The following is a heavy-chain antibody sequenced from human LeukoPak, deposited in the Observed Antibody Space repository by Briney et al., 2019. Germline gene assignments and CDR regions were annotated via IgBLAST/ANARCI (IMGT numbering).Heavy chain of an antibody. D-gene: IGHD3-22*01. CDR1: GGSISSGDYY. J-gene: IGHJ3*02. CDR2: IYYSGST. CDR3: ARSLDSRFDI. Sequence: SETLSLTCTVSGGSISSGDYYWSWIRQPPGKGLEWIGYIYYSGSTYYNPSLKSRVAISVDRSKNQFSLKLSSVTAADTAVYYCARSLDSRFDIWGQGTMVIVSS. V-gene: IGHV4-30-4*01.